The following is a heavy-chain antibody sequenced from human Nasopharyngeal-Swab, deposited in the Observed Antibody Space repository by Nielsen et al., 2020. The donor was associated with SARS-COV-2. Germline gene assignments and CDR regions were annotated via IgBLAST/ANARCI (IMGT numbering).Heavy chain of an antibody. V-gene: IGHV3-30-3*01. D-gene: IGHD3-10*01. CDR3: ARDGFQLWFGELGSGDAFDT. Sequence: VRQAPGKGLEWVAVISYDGSNKYYADSVKGRFTISRDNSKNTLYLQMNSLRAEDTAVYYCARDGFQLWFGELGSGDAFDTWGQGTMVTVSS. J-gene: IGHJ3*02. CDR2: ISYDGSNK.